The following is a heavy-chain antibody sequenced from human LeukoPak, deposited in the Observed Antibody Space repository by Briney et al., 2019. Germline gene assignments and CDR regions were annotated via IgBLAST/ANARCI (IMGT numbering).Heavy chain of an antibody. CDR3: ARVGFYYDSSGYYPRDAFDI. J-gene: IGHJ3*02. Sequence: ASVKVSCKASGYTFTSYGISWVRQAPGQGLEWMGWISAYNGNTNYAQKLQGRVTMTTDTSTSTAYMELRSLRSDDTAVYYCARVGFYYDSSGYYPRDAFDIWGQGTMVTVSS. CDR1: GYTFTSYG. CDR2: ISAYNGNT. D-gene: IGHD3-22*01. V-gene: IGHV1-18*01.